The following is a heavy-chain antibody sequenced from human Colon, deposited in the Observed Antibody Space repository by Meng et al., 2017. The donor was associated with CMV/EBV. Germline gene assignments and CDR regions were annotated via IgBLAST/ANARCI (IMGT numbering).Heavy chain of an antibody. CDR3: AKALGFLGWGSSHDPFDI. CDR1: GFTFTSFA. V-gene: IGHV3-23*01. Sequence: GGSLRLSCAASGFTFTSFAMSWVRQAPGKGLEWVAPISPSGGPNYADSVKGRLTISRDISTNTTFLLLSDLRADDTAIYYCAKALGFLGWGSSHDPFDIWGQGTMVTVSS. CDR2: ISPSGGP. D-gene: IGHD1-26*01. J-gene: IGHJ3*02.